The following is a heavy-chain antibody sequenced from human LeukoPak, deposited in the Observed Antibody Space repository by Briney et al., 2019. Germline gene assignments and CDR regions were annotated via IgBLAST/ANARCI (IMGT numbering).Heavy chain of an antibody. V-gene: IGHV3-9*01. CDR2: ISWNSGSI. CDR3: ARDLTGYYFDY. Sequence: GGSLRLSCAASGFTFDDYAMHWVRQAPGKGLEWVSGISWNSGSIGYADSVKGRFTISRDNAKNSLYLQMNSLRAEDTAVYYCARDLTGYYFDYWGQGTLVTVSS. CDR1: GFTFDDYA. J-gene: IGHJ4*02. D-gene: IGHD3-9*01.